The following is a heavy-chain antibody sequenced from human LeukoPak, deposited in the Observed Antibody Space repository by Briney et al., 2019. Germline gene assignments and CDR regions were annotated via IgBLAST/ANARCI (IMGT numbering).Heavy chain of an antibody. D-gene: IGHD3-22*01. J-gene: IGHJ4*02. CDR3: ARAHYYDSSGYSPYYFDY. V-gene: IGHV4-34*01. CDR2: INHSGST. Sequence: PSETPSLTCAVYGGSFSGYYWSWIRQPPGKGLEWIGEINHSGSTNYNPSLKSRVTISVDTSKNQFSLKLSSVTAADTAVYYCARAHYYDSSGYSPYYFDYWGQGTLVTVSS. CDR1: GGSFSGYY.